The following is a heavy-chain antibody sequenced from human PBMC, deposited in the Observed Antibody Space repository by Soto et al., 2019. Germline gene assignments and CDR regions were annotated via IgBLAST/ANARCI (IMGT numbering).Heavy chain of an antibody. V-gene: IGHV4-4*07. Sequence: PSEPLSLTCTVSGGSINIYYWYWIRQPAGKGLEWIGRIYISGRTNYSPSLRSRVTMSLDSSKNQFSLNLSSVTAADTAVYFCARDPGYCTNGVCPIFDFWGQGLLVTVSS. J-gene: IGHJ4*02. D-gene: IGHD2-8*01. CDR3: ARDPGYCTNGVCPIFDF. CDR2: IYISGRT. CDR1: GGSINIYY.